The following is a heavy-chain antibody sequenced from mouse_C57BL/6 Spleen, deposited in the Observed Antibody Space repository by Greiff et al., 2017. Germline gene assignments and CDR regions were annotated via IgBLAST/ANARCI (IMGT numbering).Heavy chain of an antibody. CDR2: IWCGGST. CDR1: GFSLTSYG. V-gene: IGHV2-2*01. Sequence: VQLQQSGPGLVQPSQSLSITCTVSGFSLTSYGVHWVRQSPGKGLEWLGVIWCGGSTDYNAAFISRLSISKNNSKSQVFFKMNSLQADDTARYYGARSICYYGSSLDVWGTGTTVTVSS. J-gene: IGHJ1*03. D-gene: IGHD1-1*01. CDR3: ARSICYYGSSLDV.